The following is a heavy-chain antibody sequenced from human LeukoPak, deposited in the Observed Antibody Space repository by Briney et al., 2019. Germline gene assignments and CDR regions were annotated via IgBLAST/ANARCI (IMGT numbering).Heavy chain of an antibody. D-gene: IGHD6-13*01. J-gene: IGHJ4*02. CDR2: IYSGGST. CDR1: GYTVSSNY. Sequence: PGGSLRLSCAASGYTVSSNYMSWVRQAPGKGLEWVSLIYSGGSTYYADSVKGQFTISRDNSKNTLYLQMNSLRAEDTAVYYCASYSSLDYWGQGTLVTVSS. CDR3: ASYSSLDY. V-gene: IGHV3-53*01.